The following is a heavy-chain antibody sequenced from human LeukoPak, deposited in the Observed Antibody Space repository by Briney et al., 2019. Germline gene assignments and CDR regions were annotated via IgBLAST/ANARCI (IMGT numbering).Heavy chain of an antibody. CDR3: ARGHIGYYYYGMDV. Sequence: PGRSLRLPCAASGFTFSSYGMHWVRQAPGKGLEWVAVIWYDGSNKYYADSVKGRFTISRDNSKNTLYLQMNSLRAEDTAVYYCARGHIGYYYYGMDVWGQGTTVTVSS. CDR2: IWYDGSNK. CDR1: GFTFSSYG. V-gene: IGHV3-33*01. J-gene: IGHJ6*02.